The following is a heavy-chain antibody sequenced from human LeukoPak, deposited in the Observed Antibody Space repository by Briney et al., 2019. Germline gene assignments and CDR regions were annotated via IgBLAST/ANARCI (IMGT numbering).Heavy chain of an antibody. CDR2: IYYSGST. V-gene: IGHV4-39*01. J-gene: IGHJ6*02. Sequence: PSETLSLTCTVSGGSISSSGYYWGWIRQSPGKGLEWIGSIYYSGSTYYNPSLKSRVTISVDTSKSQFSLKLNSVTAADTAVYYCARRTLGPNGMDVWGQGTTVTASS. D-gene: IGHD3/OR15-3a*01. CDR1: GGSISSSGYY. CDR3: ARRTLGPNGMDV.